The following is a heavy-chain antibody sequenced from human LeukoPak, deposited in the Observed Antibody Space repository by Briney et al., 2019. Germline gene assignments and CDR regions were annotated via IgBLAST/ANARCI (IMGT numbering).Heavy chain of an antibody. CDR1: GFTVSSNY. CDR2: IRYDGSNK. Sequence: GGSLRLSCAASGFTVSSNYMSWVRQAPGKGLEWVAFIRYDGSNKYYADSVKGRFTISRDNSKNTLYLQMNSLRAEDTAVYYCAKEGQLVQGYFQHWGQGTLVTVSS. J-gene: IGHJ1*01. D-gene: IGHD6-6*01. V-gene: IGHV3-30*02. CDR3: AKEGQLVQGYFQH.